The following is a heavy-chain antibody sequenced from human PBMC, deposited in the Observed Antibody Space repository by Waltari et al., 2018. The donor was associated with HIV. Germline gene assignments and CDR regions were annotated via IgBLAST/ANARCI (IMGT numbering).Heavy chain of an antibody. CDR3: ARGGHCSGISCYTGDYSYGLDV. D-gene: IGHD2-2*02. CDR2: INTEGSST. J-gene: IGHJ6*02. CDR1: GFTFSTYW. Sequence: EVQLVESGGGLVQPGGSLSLSCAASGFTFSTYWIHWVRQAPGKGLVWVSRINTEGSSTSYADSVKGRFTISRDNAKNTLYLQMNSLRAEDTAVYYCARGGHCSGISCYTGDYSYGLDVWGQGTTVTVSS. V-gene: IGHV3-74*01.